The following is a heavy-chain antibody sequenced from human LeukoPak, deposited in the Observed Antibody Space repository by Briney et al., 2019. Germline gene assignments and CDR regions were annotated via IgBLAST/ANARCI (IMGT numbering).Heavy chain of an antibody. J-gene: IGHJ6*02. Sequence: GASVKVSCKASGYTFTGYYIHWVRQAPGQGLEWMGWINPYSGGTNYAQRFQGRVTMTRDTSISTAYMELSRLRSDDTAVYYCARGGTGRDGYNPYYYYGMDVWGQGTTVTVSS. CDR2: INPYSGGT. CDR3: ARGGTGRDGYNPYYYYGMDV. V-gene: IGHV1-2*02. D-gene: IGHD5-24*01. CDR1: GYTFTGYY.